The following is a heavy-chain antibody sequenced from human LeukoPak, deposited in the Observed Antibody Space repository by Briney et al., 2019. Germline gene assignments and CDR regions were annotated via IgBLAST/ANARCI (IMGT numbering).Heavy chain of an antibody. CDR1: GGSINSYY. CDR2: IYYSGST. J-gene: IGHJ4*02. Sequence: SETLSLTCTVSGGSINSYYWSWIRQPPGKGLGWIGYIYYSGSTNYNPSLKSRVTISVDTSKNQFSLKLSSVTAADTAVYYCARANSGYYLGGFDYWGQGTLVTVSS. D-gene: IGHD5-12*01. V-gene: IGHV4-59*01. CDR3: ARANSGYYLGGFDY.